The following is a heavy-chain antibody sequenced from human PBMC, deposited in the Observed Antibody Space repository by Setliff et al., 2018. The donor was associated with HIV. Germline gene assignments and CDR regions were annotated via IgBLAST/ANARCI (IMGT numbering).Heavy chain of an antibody. V-gene: IGHV3-23*01. D-gene: IGHD6-13*01. CDR1: GFTFSIYA. CDR2: ISGSGGTT. J-gene: IGHJ6*03. Sequence: GGSLRLSCAASGFTFSIYAMSWVRQAPGKGLEWVSGISGSGGTTNYADSVKGRFTISRDNSKNMVFLQMNSLRAEDTAVYYCAKTTPSSIRSPYYYYMDVWGKGTTVTVSS. CDR3: AKTTPSSIRSPYYYYMDV.